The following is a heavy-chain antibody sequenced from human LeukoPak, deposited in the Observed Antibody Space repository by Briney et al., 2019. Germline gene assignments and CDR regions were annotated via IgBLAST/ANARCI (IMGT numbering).Heavy chain of an antibody. CDR1: GGSISSGSYY. V-gene: IGHV4-61*02. D-gene: IGHD5-18*01. CDR3: ARDGGYSYGLTYYYYYMDV. CDR2: IYTSGST. Sequence: SETLSLTCTVSGGSISSGSYYWSWIRQPAGKGLEWIRRIYTSGSTNYNPSLKSRVTISVDTSKNQFSLKLSSVTAADTAVYYCARDGGYSYGLTYYYYYMDVWGKGTTVTVSS. J-gene: IGHJ6*03.